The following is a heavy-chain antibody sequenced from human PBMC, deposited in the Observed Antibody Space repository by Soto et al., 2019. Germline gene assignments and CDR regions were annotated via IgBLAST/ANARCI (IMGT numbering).Heavy chain of an antibody. J-gene: IGHJ4*02. Sequence: QVQLVQSGAEVKKPGASVKVSCKASGYTFTGYYMHWLRQAPGQGLQWMAWINTNTGGTKYAKRSQGWVTVTSDTSISTAYIELRNLTSDDTAVYYCERSNAHTVTMPYFDYWGQGTLVSVYS. CDR2: INTNTGGT. CDR3: ERSNAHTVTMPYFDY. V-gene: IGHV1-2*04. D-gene: IGHD3-16*01. CDR1: GYTFTGYY.